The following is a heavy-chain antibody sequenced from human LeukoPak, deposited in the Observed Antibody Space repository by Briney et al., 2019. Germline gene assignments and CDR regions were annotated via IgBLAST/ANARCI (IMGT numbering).Heavy chain of an antibody. J-gene: IGHJ5*02. Sequence: SETLSLTYTVSGYSISSGYYWGWIRQPPGKGLEWIGSIYHNGSTYYNPSLKSRVTISVDTSKNQFSLKLSSVTAADTAVYYCARSYYYGSGSYDAWGQGTLVTVSS. CDR3: ARSYYYGSGSYDA. CDR1: GYSISSGYY. D-gene: IGHD3-10*01. V-gene: IGHV4-38-2*02. CDR2: IYHNGST.